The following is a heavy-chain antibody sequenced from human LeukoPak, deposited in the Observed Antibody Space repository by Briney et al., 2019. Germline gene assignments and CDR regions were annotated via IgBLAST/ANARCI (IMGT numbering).Heavy chain of an antibody. D-gene: IGHD3-22*01. V-gene: IGHV3-23*01. Sequence: GGSLRLSCAASGFTFSSYAMSWVRQAPGKGLEGVSAISGSGGSTYYADSVKGRFTISRDNSKNTLYLQMNSLRAEDTAVYYCAKEGIYYDSSGYSARWGQGTLVTVSS. CDR3: AKEGIYYDSSGYSAR. J-gene: IGHJ4*02. CDR1: GFTFSSYA. CDR2: ISGSGGST.